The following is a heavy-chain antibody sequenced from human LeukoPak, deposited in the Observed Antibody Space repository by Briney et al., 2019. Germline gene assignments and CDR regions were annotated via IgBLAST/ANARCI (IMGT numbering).Heavy chain of an antibody. CDR3: ASTSGSYYYWFDP. Sequence: PSETLSLTCAVSGYSISSGYYWGWIRQPPGKGLEWIGSIYHSGSTYYNPSLKSRVTISVDTSKNQFSLKLSSVTAADTAVCYCASTSGSYYYWFDPWGQGTLVTVSS. CDR1: GYSISSGYY. J-gene: IGHJ5*02. CDR2: IYHSGST. D-gene: IGHD1-26*01. V-gene: IGHV4-38-2*01.